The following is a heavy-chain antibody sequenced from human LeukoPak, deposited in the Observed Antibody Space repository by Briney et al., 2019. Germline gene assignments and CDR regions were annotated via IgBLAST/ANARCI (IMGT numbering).Heavy chain of an antibody. CDR2: IRSKANSYAT. CDR1: GFTFSGSA. Sequence: GGSLKLSCAASGFTFSGSAMHWVRQASGRGLEWVGRIRSKANSYATAYAASVKGRFTISRDDSKNTAYLQMNSLKTEDTAVYYCTTIASSGYWGQGTLVTVSS. V-gene: IGHV3-73*01. J-gene: IGHJ4*02. CDR3: TTIASSGY. D-gene: IGHD3-10*01.